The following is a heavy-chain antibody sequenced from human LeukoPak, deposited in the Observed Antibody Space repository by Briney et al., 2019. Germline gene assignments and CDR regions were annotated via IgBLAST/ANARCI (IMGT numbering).Heavy chain of an antibody. V-gene: IGHV4-59*01. J-gene: IGHJ4*02. D-gene: IGHD3-22*01. CDR3: ARETVLVYYYDSSGHFDY. CDR1: GGSISSYY. Sequence: SETLSLTCTVSGGSISSYYWSWIRQPPGKGLEWIGYTYYSGSTNYNPALKSRVTISVDTSKNQFSLKLSSVTAADTAVYYCARETVLVYYYDSSGHFDYWGQGTLVTVSS. CDR2: TYYSGST.